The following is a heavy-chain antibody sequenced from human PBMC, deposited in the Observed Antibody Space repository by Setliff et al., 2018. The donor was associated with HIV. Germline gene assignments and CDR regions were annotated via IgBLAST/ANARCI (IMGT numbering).Heavy chain of an antibody. V-gene: IGHV4-4*08. D-gene: IGHD4-17*01. J-gene: IGHJ6*03. Sequence: PSETLSLTCTVSDASISSHYWSWIRQPPGKGLEWVGHIYINGITNYSPSLESRVTISVDTSKRQFSLKLSSVTAADTAVYFCARSRGGTTRGYMDVWGKGTTVTVS. CDR3: ARSRGGTTRGYMDV. CDR2: IYINGIT. CDR1: DASISSHY.